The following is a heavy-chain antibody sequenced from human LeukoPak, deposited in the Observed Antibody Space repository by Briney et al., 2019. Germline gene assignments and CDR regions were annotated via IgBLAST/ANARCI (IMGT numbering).Heavy chain of an antibody. CDR1: GYTFTDYY. V-gene: IGHV1-2*02. CDR2: SNPNSGT. J-gene: IGHJ4*02. D-gene: IGHD3-10*01. CDR3: ARNRWLDY. Sequence: SSVKVSCKGSGYTFTDYYMHWGRQPPGQGLEGMGWSNPNSGTNYPQKLHGRGTMTRDTSISTAYMELTRLTSDDTAVYYCARNRWLDYWGQGTLVTVS.